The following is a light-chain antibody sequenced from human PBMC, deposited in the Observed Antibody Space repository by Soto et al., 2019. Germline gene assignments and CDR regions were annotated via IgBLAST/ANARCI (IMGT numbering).Light chain of an antibody. CDR2: DVS. J-gene: IGLJ2*01. V-gene: IGLV2-14*01. CDR3: SSYTSRSTLMV. CDR1: SSDVGGYNY. Sequence: QSVLTQPASVAGSPGQWITLSCTGTSSDVGGYNYVSWYQQHPGKAPKLMIYDVSNRPSGVSNRFSGSKSGNTASLTISGRQAEDEAGYYCSSYTSRSTLMVFGGGTKLTV.